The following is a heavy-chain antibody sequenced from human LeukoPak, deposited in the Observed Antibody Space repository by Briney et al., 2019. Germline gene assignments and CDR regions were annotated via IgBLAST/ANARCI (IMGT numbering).Heavy chain of an antibody. J-gene: IGHJ6*03. CDR1: GFTFSSYG. V-gene: IGHV3-23*01. CDR3: AKAGRGGAITMVRGVKGDYYYMDV. CDR2: MSGSGGST. D-gene: IGHD3-10*01. Sequence: GGTLRLSCAASGFTFSSYGVSWVRHAPGKGLEWISGMSGSGGSTYYADSVKGRFTISRDNSKNMMYLQMNSLRVEDTAVYYCAKAGRGGAITMVRGVKGDYYYMDVWGKGTTVTISS.